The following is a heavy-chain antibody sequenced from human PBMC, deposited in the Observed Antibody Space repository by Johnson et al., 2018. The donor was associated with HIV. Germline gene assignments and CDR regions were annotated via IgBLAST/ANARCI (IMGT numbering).Heavy chain of an antibody. CDR3: ARAQYNYALGRGAFDI. CDR1: GFTFTNAW. Sequence: QLVESGGDLVKPGGSLRLSCTVSGFTFTNAWMTWVRQAPGKGLEWVSVLYSGGSTYYADSVKGRFTISRDNSKNTLYLQMNSLRAEDTAVYYCARAQYNYALGRGAFDIWGQGTMVTVSS. V-gene: IGHV3-66*01. J-gene: IGHJ3*02. D-gene: IGHD5-18*01. CDR2: LYSGGST.